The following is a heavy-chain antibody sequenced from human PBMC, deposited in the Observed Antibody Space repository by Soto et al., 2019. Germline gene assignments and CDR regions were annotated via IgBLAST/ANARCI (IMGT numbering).Heavy chain of an antibody. V-gene: IGHV3-53*04. CDR2: LHSGGDT. CDR1: GIPVSSNY. D-gene: IGHD3-10*01. CDR3: ARDGPYYYPSLMDV. Sequence: GGSLRLSCVASGIPVSSNYMTWVRQAPGKGLEWVSVLHSGGDTYYANSVKGRFTISRHDSTNTLFLQMNSLTAEDTAVYYCARDGPYYYPSLMDVWGQGTTVTVSS. J-gene: IGHJ6*02.